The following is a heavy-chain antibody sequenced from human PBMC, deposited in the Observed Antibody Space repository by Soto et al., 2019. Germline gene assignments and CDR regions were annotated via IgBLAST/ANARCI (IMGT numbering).Heavy chain of an antibody. CDR1: GGSIRPYY. CDR3: ARDKGYCNGGSCFFDY. CDR2: IYYNGST. V-gene: IGHV4-59*01. Sequence: KPSETLSLTCSVSGGSIRPYYWSWIRQPPGKGLEWIGYIYYNGSTNYNPSLTSRVTISVDTSKNQFSLKLSSVTAADTAVYYCARDKGYCNGGSCFFDYWGQGTLVTVSS. D-gene: IGHD2-15*01. J-gene: IGHJ4*02.